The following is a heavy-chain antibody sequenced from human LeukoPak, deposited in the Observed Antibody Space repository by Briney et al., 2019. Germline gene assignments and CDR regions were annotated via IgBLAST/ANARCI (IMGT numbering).Heavy chain of an antibody. Sequence: SETLSLTCTVSGGSISSYYWSCIRQPPREGLEWVWYIYYSGSTNYNHSIKGRVTISVDTPKHQFSLKLSSVTDADAAVYCCARGYDFWSGYYTPHYYYYMDVWGKGTTVTVSS. CDR1: GGSISSYY. CDR2: IYYSGST. V-gene: IGHV4-59*01. D-gene: IGHD3-3*01. J-gene: IGHJ6*03. CDR3: ARGYDFWSGYYTPHYYYYMDV.